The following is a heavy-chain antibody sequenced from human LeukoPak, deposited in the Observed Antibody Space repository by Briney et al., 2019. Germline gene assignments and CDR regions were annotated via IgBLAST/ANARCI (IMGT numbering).Heavy chain of an antibody. CDR2: IYPGDSDT. D-gene: IGHD3-22*01. J-gene: IGHJ3*02. CDR1: GYSFTSYW. V-gene: IGHV5-51*01. CDR3: ARIMDYYDSGGYYAFDI. Sequence: GESLKISCKGPGYSFTSYWIGWVRQMPGKGLEWMGIIYPGDSDTRYSPSFQGQVTISADKSISTAYLQWSSLKASDTAMYYCARIMDYYDSGGYYAFDIWGQGTMVTVSS.